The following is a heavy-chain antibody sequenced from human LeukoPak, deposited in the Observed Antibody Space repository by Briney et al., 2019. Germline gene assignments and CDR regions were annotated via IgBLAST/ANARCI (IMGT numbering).Heavy chain of an antibody. CDR1: GFTFSSYA. D-gene: IGHD3-22*01. CDR3: AKVGTMIVVVITDFGY. CDR2: ISGSGGST. V-gene: IGHV3-23*01. J-gene: IGHJ4*02. Sequence: GGSRRLSCAASGFTFSSYAMSWVRQAPGKGLEWVSAISGSGGSTYYADSVKGRFTISRDNSKNTLYLQMNSLRAEDTAVYYCAKVGTMIVVVITDFGYWGQGTLVTVSS.